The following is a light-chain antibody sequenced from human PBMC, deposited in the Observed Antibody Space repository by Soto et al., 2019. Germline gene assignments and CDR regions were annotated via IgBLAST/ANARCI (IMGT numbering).Light chain of an antibody. J-gene: IGLJ1*01. CDR1: SSDVGGYNY. Sequence: QSALTQPRSVSGSPGQSVTISCTGTSSDVGGYNYVSWYQQHPGKAPKVMIYDVSKWPSGVPDRFSGSKSGNTASLTISGLQAEDEADYYCCSYAGRYTVFGTGTKVTVL. CDR2: DVS. V-gene: IGLV2-11*01. CDR3: CSYAGRYTV.